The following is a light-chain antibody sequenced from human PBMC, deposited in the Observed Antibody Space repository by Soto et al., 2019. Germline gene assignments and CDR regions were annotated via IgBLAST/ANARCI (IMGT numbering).Light chain of an antibody. CDR1: SNDVGGYNF. CDR3: SSYTSSATRV. J-gene: IGLJ3*02. V-gene: IGLV2-14*01. CDR2: EVT. Sequence: QSALTHPASVSGSPGHSFTISGTGTSNDVGGYNFVSWYQQHPGTAPKLMIYEVTNRPSGVSNRFSGSKSGNTTSLTISGLQAEDEADYYCSSYTSSATRVFGGGTKLTVL.